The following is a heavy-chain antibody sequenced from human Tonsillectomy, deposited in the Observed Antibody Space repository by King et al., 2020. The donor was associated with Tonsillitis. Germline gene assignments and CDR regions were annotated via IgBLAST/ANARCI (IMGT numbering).Heavy chain of an antibody. Sequence: VQLVESGGGVVQPGGSLTLSCTGLTVKYIGMHWVRQAPGKGLEWVAFIKRDGSDENYADSVKGRFTISRDNSRNTAFLQMNSLGPEDTALYYCAKDTTPMDVWGQGTTVAVSS. CDR3: AKDTTPMDV. V-gene: IGHV3-30*02. D-gene: IGHD1-1*01. J-gene: IGHJ6*02. CDR1: LTVKYIG. CDR2: IKRDGSDE.